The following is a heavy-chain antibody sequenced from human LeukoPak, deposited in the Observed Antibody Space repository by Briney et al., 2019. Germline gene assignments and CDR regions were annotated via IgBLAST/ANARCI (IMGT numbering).Heavy chain of an antibody. CDR1: GGSISSSSYY. D-gene: IGHD4-17*01. V-gene: IGHV4-39*07. Sequence: SETLSLTCTVSGGSISSSSYYWGWIRQPPGKGLEWIGSIYYSGSTYYNPSLKSRVTISVDTSKNKFSLKLSSVTAADTAVYYCARDLVGDYVWFDPWGQGTLVTVSP. CDR2: IYYSGST. CDR3: ARDLVGDYVWFDP. J-gene: IGHJ5*02.